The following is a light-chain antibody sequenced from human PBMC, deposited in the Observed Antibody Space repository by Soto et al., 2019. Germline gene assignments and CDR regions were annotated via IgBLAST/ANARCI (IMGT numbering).Light chain of an antibody. V-gene: IGLV2-14*01. J-gene: IGLJ2*01. CDR3: AAWDDSLRGLV. CDR1: SSDVGGYNY. Sequence: QSALTQPASVSGSPGQSITISCTGTSSDVGGYNYVSWYQQHPGKAPKLLIYEVSNRPSGLSNRFSGSKSGNTASLTISGLQAEDEADYYCAAWDDSLRGLVFGGGTKLTVL. CDR2: EVS.